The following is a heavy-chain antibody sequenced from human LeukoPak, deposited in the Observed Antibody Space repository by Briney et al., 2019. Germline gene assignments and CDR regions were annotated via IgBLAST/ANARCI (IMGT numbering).Heavy chain of an antibody. CDR2: IYYSGNT. CDR1: GGSISSYF. D-gene: IGHD6-13*01. CDR3: ARDGSSWSY. J-gene: IGHJ4*02. Sequence: SETLSLTCSVSGGSISSYFWSWIRQPPGKGLEWIGYIYYSGNTKYNPTLKSRLTISVDTSKNQFSLKLSSVTAADTAVYYCARDGSSWSYWGQGTLVTVSS. V-gene: IGHV4-59*01.